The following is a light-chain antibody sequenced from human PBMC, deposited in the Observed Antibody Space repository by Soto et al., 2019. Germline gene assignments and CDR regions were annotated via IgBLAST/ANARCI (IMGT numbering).Light chain of an antibody. CDR2: DAS. CDR3: PQHDSSPFT. J-gene: IGKJ1*01. Sequence: DIYMSHSPSSVSAYNGDRVTITFQATQDISNYLYWYQQKPGKAHKLLIYDASNLETGVPSRFSGSGSGTDFTFTISCLQPEDIASYYCPQHDSSPFTFGQGTKVDI. CDR1: QDISNY. V-gene: IGKV1-33*01.